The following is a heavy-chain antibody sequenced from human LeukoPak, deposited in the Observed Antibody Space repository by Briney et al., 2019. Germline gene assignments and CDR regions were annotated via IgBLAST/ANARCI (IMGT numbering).Heavy chain of an antibody. D-gene: IGHD4-17*01. Sequence: SETLSLTCTVSGGSISSGSYYWSWIRQPAGKGLEWIGRIYTSRSTNYNPSLKSRVTISVDTSKNQFSLKLSSVTAADTAVYYCAREYTDYGDYDWGQGTLVTVSS. CDR2: IYTSRST. J-gene: IGHJ4*02. CDR3: AREYTDYGDYD. CDR1: GGSISSGSYY. V-gene: IGHV4-61*02.